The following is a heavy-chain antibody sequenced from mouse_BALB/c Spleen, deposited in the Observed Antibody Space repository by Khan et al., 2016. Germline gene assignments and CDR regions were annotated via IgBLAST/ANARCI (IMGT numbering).Heavy chain of an antibody. V-gene: IGHV1-7*01. J-gene: IGHJ3*01. CDR1: GYTFTDYW. CDR3: ARSSYYYGSTYGWVAY. CDR2: INPNTGYT. Sequence: QIQLVQSGAELAKPGASVKMSCKASGYTFTDYWMHWVKQRPGQGLEWIGYINPNTGYTEYNQKFKDRATLTADKYSSTAYMKLSSLTSEDSAVYYSARSSYYYGSTYGWVAYWGQGTLVTVSA. D-gene: IGHD1-1*01.